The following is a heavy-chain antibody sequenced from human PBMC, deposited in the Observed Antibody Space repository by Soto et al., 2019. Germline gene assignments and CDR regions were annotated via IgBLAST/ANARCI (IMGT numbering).Heavy chain of an antibody. CDR1: GFTFSSYG. D-gene: IGHD3-16*02. Sequence: QVQLVESGGGVVQPGRSLRLSCAASGFTFSSYGMHWVRQAPGKGLEWVAVIWYDGSNKYYADSVKGRFTISRDNSKNTLYLQMNSLRAEDTAVYYCARDPGLMITFGGVIPYYYMDVWGKGTTVTVSS. CDR3: ARDPGLMITFGGVIPYYYMDV. J-gene: IGHJ6*03. V-gene: IGHV3-33*01. CDR2: IWYDGSNK.